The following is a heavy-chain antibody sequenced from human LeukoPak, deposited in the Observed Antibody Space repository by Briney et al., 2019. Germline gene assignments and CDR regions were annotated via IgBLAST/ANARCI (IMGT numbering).Heavy chain of an antibody. CDR2: IFYSGTT. D-gene: IGHD2-15*01. J-gene: IGHJ4*02. CDR1: GGSIRSYY. CDR3: ARTYCSGGSCHFDY. Sequence: PSETLSLTCTVSGGSIRSYYWSWIRQPPGKGLEWVGYIFYSGTTDSIPSLKSRVTISVDTSKNQFSLKLSSVTAADTAVYYCARTYCSGGSCHFDYWGQGTLVTVSS. V-gene: IGHV4-59*08.